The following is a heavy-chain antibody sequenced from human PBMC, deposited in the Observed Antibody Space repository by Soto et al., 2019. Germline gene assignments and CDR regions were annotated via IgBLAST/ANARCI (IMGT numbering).Heavy chain of an antibody. J-gene: IGHJ3*02. Sequence: ASVKVSCKASGFTFTSSAMQWVRQARGQRLEWIGWIVVGSGNTNYAQKFQERVTITRDMSTSTAYMELSSLRSEDTAVYYCAADASYCSGGSCYSFPSVAFDIWGQGTMVTVSS. CDR1: GFTFTSSA. D-gene: IGHD2-15*01. CDR3: AADASYCSGGSCYSFPSVAFDI. CDR2: IVVGSGNT. V-gene: IGHV1-58*02.